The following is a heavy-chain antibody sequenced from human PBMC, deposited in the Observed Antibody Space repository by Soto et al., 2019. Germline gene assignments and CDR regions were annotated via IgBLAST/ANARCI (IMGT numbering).Heavy chain of an antibody. CDR1: GFTFSSYG. D-gene: IGHD1-26*01. V-gene: IGHV3-33*01. Sequence: QVQLVESGGGVVQPGRSLRLSCAASGFTFSSYGMHWVRQAPGKGLAWVAVIWYDGSNKYYADSVKGRFTISRDNSKNTLYLQMNSLRAEDTAVYYCARGSPIVGATMGGFDYWGQGTLVTVSS. CDR3: ARGSPIVGATMGGFDY. J-gene: IGHJ4*02. CDR2: IWYDGSNK.